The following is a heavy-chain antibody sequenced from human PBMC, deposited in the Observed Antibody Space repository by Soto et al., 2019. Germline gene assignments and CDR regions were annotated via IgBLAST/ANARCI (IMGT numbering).Heavy chain of an antibody. CDR3: AKDVGQQLVLNYGMDV. V-gene: IGHV3-30*18. D-gene: IGHD6-13*01. CDR2: VSYDGNHK. Sequence: QVQLVESGGGVIQPGTSLSLSCGSSGFTFRSFGMYWVRQAPGKGLEWVAVVSYDGNHKYYADSVKGRFTVSRDNGKNMQYLQMNSLRGEDTAVYYCAKDVGQQLVLNYGMDVWGQGTTVTVSS. J-gene: IGHJ6*02. CDR1: GFTFRSFG.